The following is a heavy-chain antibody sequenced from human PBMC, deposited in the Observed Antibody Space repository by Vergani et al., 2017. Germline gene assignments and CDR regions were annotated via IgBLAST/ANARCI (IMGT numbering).Heavy chain of an antibody. D-gene: IGHD3-10*01. CDR1: GYTFTSYG. J-gene: IGHJ5*02. V-gene: IGHV1-18*01. CDR3: ASHSFGELFHNWFDP. Sequence: QVQLVQSGAEVKKPGASVKVSCKASGYTFTSYGISWVRQAPGQGLEWMGWISAYNGNTNYAQKLQGRVTMTTDTSTSTAYMELSSLRSEDTAVYYCASHSFGELFHNWFDPWGQGTLVTVSS. CDR2: ISAYNGNT.